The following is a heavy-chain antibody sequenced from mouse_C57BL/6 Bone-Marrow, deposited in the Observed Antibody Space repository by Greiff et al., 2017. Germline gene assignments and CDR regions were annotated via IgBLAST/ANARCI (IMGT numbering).Heavy chain of an antibody. CDR3: ARVYYGSSYPYFDY. Sequence: EVKVVESGGGLVKPGGSLKLSCAASGFTFSSYAMSWVRQTPEKRLEWVATISDGGSYTYYPDNVKGRFTISRDNAKNTLYLQMSHLKSEDTAMYYCARVYYGSSYPYFDYWGQGTTLTVSS. V-gene: IGHV5-4*03. J-gene: IGHJ2*01. D-gene: IGHD1-1*01. CDR1: GFTFSSYA. CDR2: ISDGGSYT.